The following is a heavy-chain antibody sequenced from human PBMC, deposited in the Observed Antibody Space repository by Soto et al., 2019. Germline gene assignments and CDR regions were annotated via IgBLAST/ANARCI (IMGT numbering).Heavy chain of an antibody. CDR2: IYWDDDK. CDR1: GFSLTSRPVG. J-gene: IGHJ4*03. Sequence: QITLKESGPTRVKPTQTLTLTCTFSGFSLTSRPVGVAWIRQPPGKALEWLAVIYWDDDKRYNPSLRSRLTIAKDTSKNQVVLTMAYMDPVDTATYFCAHRGDINGNWDQGYLDRWGQGTLVTVSS. V-gene: IGHV2-5*02. CDR3: AHRGDINGNWDQGYLDR. D-gene: IGHD1-26*01.